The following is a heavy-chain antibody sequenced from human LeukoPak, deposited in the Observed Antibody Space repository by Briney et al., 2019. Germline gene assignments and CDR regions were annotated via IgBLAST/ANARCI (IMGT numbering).Heavy chain of an antibody. CDR1: GGSISSYY. Sequence: ASETLSLTCTVSGGSISSYYWSWIRQPPGKGLEWSGYIYYSGTTNYNPSLKSRVTISVDTSKNQFFLKLSSVTAADTAVYYCATYGRGYWGQGTLVTVSS. V-gene: IGHV4-59*01. CDR2: IYYSGTT. D-gene: IGHD4-17*01. CDR3: ATYGRGY. J-gene: IGHJ4*02.